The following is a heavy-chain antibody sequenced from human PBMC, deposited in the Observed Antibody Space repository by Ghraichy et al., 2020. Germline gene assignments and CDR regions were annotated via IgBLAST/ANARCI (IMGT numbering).Heavy chain of an antibody. J-gene: IGHJ4*02. CDR2: IYYSGST. CDR3: ATDILGADYFFDY. Sequence: SQTLSLTCTVSGDSISSYSWSWIRQPPGKGLEWIGYIYYSGSTKYNPSLKSRVTISADTSKNQVYLKVRSVTAADTAVYYCATDILGADYFFDYWGQGSLVTVSS. D-gene: IGHD1-26*01. CDR1: GDSISSYS. V-gene: IGHV4-59*01.